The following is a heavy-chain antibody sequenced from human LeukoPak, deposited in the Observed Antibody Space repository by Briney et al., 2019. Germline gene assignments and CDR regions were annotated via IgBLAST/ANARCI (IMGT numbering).Heavy chain of an antibody. CDR2: IYYSGST. CDR1: GGSISSSSYY. CDR3: ARNAFGELSSYDY. Sequence: SETLPLTCTVSGGSISSSSYYWGWIRQPPGKGLEWIGSIYYSGSTYYNPSLKSRVTISVDTSKNQFSLKLSSVTAADTAVYYCARNAFGELSSYDYWGQGTLVTVSS. J-gene: IGHJ4*02. D-gene: IGHD3-16*01. V-gene: IGHV4-39*07.